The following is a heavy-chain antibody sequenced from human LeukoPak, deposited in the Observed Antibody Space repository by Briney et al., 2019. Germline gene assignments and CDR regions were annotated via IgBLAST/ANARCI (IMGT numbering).Heavy chain of an antibody. V-gene: IGHV1-8*03. CDR1: GYTFTSYG. Sequence: ASVKVSCKASGYTFTSYGISWVRQAPGQGLEWMGWMNPNSGNTGYAQKFQGRVTITRNTSISTAYMELSSLRSEDTAVYYCARGLEGYCSSTSCYEFDPWGQGTLVTVSS. CDR2: MNPNSGNT. J-gene: IGHJ5*02. D-gene: IGHD2-2*01. CDR3: ARGLEGYCSSTSCYEFDP.